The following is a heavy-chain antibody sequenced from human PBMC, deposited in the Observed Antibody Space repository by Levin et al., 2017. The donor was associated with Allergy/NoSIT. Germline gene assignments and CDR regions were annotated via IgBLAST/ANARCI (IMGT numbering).Heavy chain of an antibody. CDR2: ISVAGDKT. CDR1: GFTFNTYA. J-gene: IGHJ5*02. CDR3: AKDRGATT. D-gene: IGHD1-26*01. Sequence: ASVKVSCAVSGFTFNTYAMAWVRQAPGRGLEWVSSISVAGDKTYYADSVKGRFTISRDNSKNTLYLQMNSLRDEDTAVYYCAKDRGATTWGQGTLATVSS. V-gene: IGHV3-23*01.